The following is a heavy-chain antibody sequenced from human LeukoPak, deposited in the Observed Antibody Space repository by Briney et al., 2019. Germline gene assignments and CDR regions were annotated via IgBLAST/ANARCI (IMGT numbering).Heavy chain of an antibody. J-gene: IGHJ5*02. V-gene: IGHV1-2*02. D-gene: IGHD4-17*01. CDR1: GYTFTGYY. CDR3: ARDPPGHDYGDP. Sequence: ASVKVSCEASGYTFTGYYMHWVRQAPGQGLEWMGWINPNSGGTNYAQKFQGRVTMTRDTSISTAYMELSRLRADDTAVYYCARDPPGHDYGDPWGQGILVTVSS. CDR2: INPNSGGT.